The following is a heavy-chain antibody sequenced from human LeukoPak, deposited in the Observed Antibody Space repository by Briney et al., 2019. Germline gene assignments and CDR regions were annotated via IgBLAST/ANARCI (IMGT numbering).Heavy chain of an antibody. Sequence: SETLSLTCAVYGGSFSGYYWSWIRQPPGKGLEWIGEINHSGSTNYNPSLKSRVTISVDTSKNQFSLKLSSVTAADTAVYYCARDGGVGATARPRHGYWGQGTLVTVSS. D-gene: IGHD1-26*01. CDR1: GGSFSGYY. CDR3: ARDGGVGATARPRHGY. J-gene: IGHJ4*02. V-gene: IGHV4-34*01. CDR2: INHSGST.